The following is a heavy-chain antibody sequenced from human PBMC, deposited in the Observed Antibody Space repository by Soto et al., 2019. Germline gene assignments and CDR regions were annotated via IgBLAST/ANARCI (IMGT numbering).Heavy chain of an antibody. Sequence: PVESLKISCKGSGYSFTSYWIGWVRQMPGKGLEWMGIIYPGDSDTRYSPSFQGQVTISADKSISTATDTAVYYCARSPRRVGGKWYLDYWGQGALVTVSS. V-gene: IGHV5-51*01. CDR1: GYSFTSYW. J-gene: IGHJ4*02. CDR3: KWYLDY. D-gene: IGHD3-22*01. CDR2: IYPGDSDT.